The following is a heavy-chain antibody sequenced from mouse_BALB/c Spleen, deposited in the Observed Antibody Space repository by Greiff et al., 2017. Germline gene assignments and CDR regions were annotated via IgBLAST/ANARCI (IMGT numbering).Heavy chain of an antibody. V-gene: IGHV1-7*01. CDR2: INPSTGYT. CDR1: GYTFTSYW. J-gene: IGHJ3*01. D-gene: IGHD1-1*02. CDR3: ARGPGGGSKKGFAY. Sequence: VQLQQSGAELAKPGASVKMSCKASGYTFTSYWMHWVKQRPGQGLEWIGYINPSTGYTEYNQKFKDKAILTADKSSSTAYMQLSSLTSEDSAVYYCARGPGGGSKKGFAYWGLGTLVTVSA.